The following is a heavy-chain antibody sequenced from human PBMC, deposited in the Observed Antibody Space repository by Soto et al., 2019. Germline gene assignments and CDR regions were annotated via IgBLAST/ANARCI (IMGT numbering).Heavy chain of an antibody. V-gene: IGHV1-18*01. J-gene: IGHJ4*02. D-gene: IGHD2-21*01. CDR1: GYTFTSHG. CDR2: IIPYNGDT. Sequence: ASVKVSCKASGYTFTSHGITWVRQAPGQGLEWMGEIIPYNGDTRYAQKVQGRVTMTTDTSTNTAYMELRSLGSDDTVVYYCARDRYGVIHHPRNDQWGQGTLVTVSS. CDR3: ARDRYGVIHHPRNDQ.